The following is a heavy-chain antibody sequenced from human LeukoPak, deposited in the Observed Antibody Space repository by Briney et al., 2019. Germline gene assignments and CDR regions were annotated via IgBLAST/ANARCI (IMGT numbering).Heavy chain of an antibody. V-gene: IGHV3-30*18. CDR1: GFTFSSYG. D-gene: IGHD3-22*01. CDR3: AKDTAYAYYYDSSGYYLPGY. J-gene: IGHJ4*02. CDR2: ISYDGSNK. Sequence: GGSLRLSCAASGFTFSSYGMHWVRQAPGKGLEWVAVISYDGSNKYYADSVKGRFTISRDNSKNTLYLQMNSLRAEDTAVYYCAKDTAYAYYYDSSGYYLPGYWGQGTLDTVSS.